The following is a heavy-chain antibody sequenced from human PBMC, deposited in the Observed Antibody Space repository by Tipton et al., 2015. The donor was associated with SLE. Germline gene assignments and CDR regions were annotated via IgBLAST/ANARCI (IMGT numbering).Heavy chain of an antibody. CDR3: AREGLGNGFDI. J-gene: IGHJ3*02. Sequence: TLSLTCTVSGGSISSSSYYWGWIRQPPGKGLEWIGSIYYSGSTYYNPSLKSRVTISVDTSKNQFSLKLSPVTAADTAVYYCAREGLGNGFDIWGQGTMVTVSS. CDR1: GGSISSSSYY. CDR2: IYYSGST. V-gene: IGHV4-39*07. D-gene: IGHD7-27*01.